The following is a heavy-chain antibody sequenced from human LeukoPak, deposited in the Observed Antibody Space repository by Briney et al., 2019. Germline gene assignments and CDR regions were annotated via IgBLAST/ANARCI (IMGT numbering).Heavy chain of an antibody. Sequence: GGSLRLSCAVSGFTFSSYWMHWVRQAPGKGPVWVSRISGDSSSISYGDSVKGRFTISRDNADNTVYLQMNRLRVEDTAVYYCVRGQEVWELLPDDGFEIWGQGTMVTVSS. CDR3: VRGQEVWELLPDDGFEI. V-gene: IGHV3-74*01. J-gene: IGHJ3*02. D-gene: IGHD1-26*01. CDR2: ISGDSSSI. CDR1: GFTFSSYW.